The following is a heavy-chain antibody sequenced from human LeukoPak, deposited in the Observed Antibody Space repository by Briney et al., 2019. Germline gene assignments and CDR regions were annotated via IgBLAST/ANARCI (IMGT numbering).Heavy chain of an antibody. D-gene: IGHD6-6*01. J-gene: IGHJ3*02. CDR2: ISGGGDAT. CDR3: AKSGAARFDI. V-gene: IGHV3-23*01. CDR1: DFSFITYA. Sequence: GGSLRLSCAASDFSFITYAMSWVRQAPGKGLEWVSTISGGGDATYYADSVKGRFTISRDNSKNTLYLQMNSLRAEDTAVYYCAKSGAARFDIWGQGTMVTVSS.